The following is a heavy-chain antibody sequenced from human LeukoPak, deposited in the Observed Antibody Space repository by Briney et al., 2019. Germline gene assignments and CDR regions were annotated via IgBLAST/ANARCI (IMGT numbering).Heavy chain of an antibody. Sequence: GGSLRLSCAGSGITFSTYWMHWVRQAPGKGLVWVSRINSDGSSTNYADSVKGRFTISRDNAKNSLYLQMNSLRAEDTAVYYCARESTVTTLNPFHYWGQGTLVTVSS. CDR3: ARESTVTTLNPFHY. V-gene: IGHV3-74*01. CDR1: GITFSTYW. J-gene: IGHJ4*02. D-gene: IGHD4-17*01. CDR2: INSDGSST.